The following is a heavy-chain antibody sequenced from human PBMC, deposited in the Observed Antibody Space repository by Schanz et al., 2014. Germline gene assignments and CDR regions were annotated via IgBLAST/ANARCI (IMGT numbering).Heavy chain of an antibody. J-gene: IGHJ4*02. Sequence: DVQLVESGGGLAQPGGSLRLSCVASGFMVTKYAMNWVRQAPGKGLEWVSGISGTGTKTYYADSVKSRFTISRDNSKNTVFLQMSSLRADDTALYYCAKDIGGAVAAPVYDSWGQGTLVTVSS. D-gene: IGHD2-15*01. V-gene: IGHV3-23*04. CDR2: ISGTGTKT. CDR1: GFMVTKYA. CDR3: AKDIGGAVAAPVYDS.